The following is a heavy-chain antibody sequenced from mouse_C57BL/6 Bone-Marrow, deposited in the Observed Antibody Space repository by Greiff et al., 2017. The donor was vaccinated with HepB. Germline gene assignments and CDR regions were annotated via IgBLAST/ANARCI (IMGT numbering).Heavy chain of an antibody. D-gene: IGHD1-1*01. V-gene: IGHV1-72*01. CDR2: IDPNSGGT. Sequence: QVHVKQPGAELVKPGASVKLSCKASGYTFTSYWMHWVKQRPGRGLEWIGRIDPNSGGTKYNEKFKSKATLTVNKPSSTAYMQLSSLTSEDSAVYYCARSEPPYYGSSYDAMDYWGQGTSVTVSS. CDR3: ARSEPPYYGSSYDAMDY. CDR1: GYTFTSYW. J-gene: IGHJ4*01.